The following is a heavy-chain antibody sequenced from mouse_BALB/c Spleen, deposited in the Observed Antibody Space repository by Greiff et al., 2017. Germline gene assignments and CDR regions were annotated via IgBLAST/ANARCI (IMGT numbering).Heavy chain of an antibody. CDR3: AGLGKGEMDY. Sequence: EVQLQQSGGGLVKPGGSLKLSCAASGFTFSSYAMSWVRQTPEKRLEWVATISSGGSYTYYPDSVKGRFTISRDNAKNTLYLQMSSLRSEDTAMYYCAGLGKGEMDYWGQGTSVTVSS. CDR1: GFTFSSYA. D-gene: IGHD2-1*01. CDR2: ISSGGSYT. J-gene: IGHJ4*01. V-gene: IGHV5-9-3*01.